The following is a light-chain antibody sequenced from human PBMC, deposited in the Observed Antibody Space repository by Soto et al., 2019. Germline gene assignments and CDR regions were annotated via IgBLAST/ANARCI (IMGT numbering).Light chain of an antibody. Sequence: SQMTQSPSSLSPSIADRVSITCRASQRISSYLNGYQQKPGIAPKRLIYAASSLQSGVPSRCSGSGSGTEFTLTISSLQHEDFATYFCQQSYSPPRPFGQGTKVDIK. CDR3: QQSYSPPRP. J-gene: IGKJ1*01. V-gene: IGKV1-39*01. CDR1: QRISSY. CDR2: AAS.